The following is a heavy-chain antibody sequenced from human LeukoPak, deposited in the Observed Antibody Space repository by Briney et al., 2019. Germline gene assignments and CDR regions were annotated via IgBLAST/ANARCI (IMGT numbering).Heavy chain of an antibody. CDR2: IWYDGSNK. Sequence: PSETLSLTCTVSGGSISSSLNYWGWIRQPPGKGLEWVAVIWYDGSNKYYADSVKGRFTISRDNSKNTLYLQMNSLRAEDTAVYYCARDVPYTYYYGSGVPFDYWGQGTLVTVSS. J-gene: IGHJ4*02. CDR1: GGSISSSL. D-gene: IGHD3-10*01. V-gene: IGHV3-33*08. CDR3: ARDVPYTYYYGSGVPFDY.